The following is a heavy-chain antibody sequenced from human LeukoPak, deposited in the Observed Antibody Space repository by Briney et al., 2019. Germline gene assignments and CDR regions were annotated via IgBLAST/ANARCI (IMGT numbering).Heavy chain of an antibody. CDR3: ARTITICGVVAKYFDY. Sequence: PSETLSLTCTVSGGSISSYYWSWIRQPPGKGLEWIGYIYYSGSTNYNPSLKSRVTISVETSKNQSSLKLSSVTAADTAVYYCARTITICGVVAKYFDYWGQAALV. CDR1: GGSISSYY. D-gene: IGHD3-3*01. CDR2: IYYSGST. V-gene: IGHV4-59*01. J-gene: IGHJ4*02.